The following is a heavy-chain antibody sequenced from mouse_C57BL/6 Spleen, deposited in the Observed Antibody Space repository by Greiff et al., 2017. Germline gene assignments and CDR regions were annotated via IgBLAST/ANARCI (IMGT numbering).Heavy chain of an antibody. CDR3: TEGLGLGDY. CDR1: GFTFSNYW. V-gene: IGHV6-3*01. Sequence: DVKLVESGGGLVQPGGSMKLSCVASGFTFSNYWMNWVRQSPEKGLEWVAQIRLKSDNYATHYAESVKGRFTISRDDSKSSVYLQMNNLRAEDTGIYYCTEGLGLGDYWGQGTTLTVSS. D-gene: IGHD4-1*01. J-gene: IGHJ2*01. CDR2: IRLKSDNYAT.